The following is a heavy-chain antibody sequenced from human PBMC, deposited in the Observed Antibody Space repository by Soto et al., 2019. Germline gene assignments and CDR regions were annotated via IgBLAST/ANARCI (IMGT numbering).Heavy chain of an antibody. CDR2: ISAYNGNT. D-gene: IGHD4-17*01. CDR1: GYTFTSYV. V-gene: IGHV1-18*04. Sequence: GASVKGSFKASGYTFTSYVISWVRQAPVQVLDWMGWISAYNGNTNYAQKLQGRVTMTTDTSTSTAYMELRSLRSDDTAVYYCARDSGTRSPKVTPTGTLWGQGNLVTVSS. CDR3: ARDSGTRSPKVTPTGTL. J-gene: IGHJ4*02.